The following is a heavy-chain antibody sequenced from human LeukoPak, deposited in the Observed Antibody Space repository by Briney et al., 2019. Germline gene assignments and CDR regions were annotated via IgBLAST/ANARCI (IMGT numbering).Heavy chain of an antibody. CDR2: IYYAGST. J-gene: IGHJ5*02. Sequence: PSETLSLTCSGGSISSSSYYWGWIRQPPGKGLEWIGSIYYAGSTYYNPSLKSRVTISVDTSKNQFSLKLSSVTAADTAVYYCARARTIAVAGTPSYNWFDPWGQGALVTVSS. V-gene: IGHV4-39*07. D-gene: IGHD6-19*01. CDR3: ARARTIAVAGTPSYNWFDP. CDR1: GGSISSSSYY.